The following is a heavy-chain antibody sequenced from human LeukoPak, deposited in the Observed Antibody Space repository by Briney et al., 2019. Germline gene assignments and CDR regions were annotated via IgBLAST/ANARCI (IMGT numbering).Heavy chain of an antibody. Sequence: TSETLSLTCAVYGGSFSGYYWSWIRQPPGKGLEWIGEINHSGSTNYNPSLKSRVTISVDTSKNQFSLKLSSVTAADTAVYYCARVHRPILRYFDWLCYFDYWGQGTLVTVSS. D-gene: IGHD3-9*01. V-gene: IGHV4-34*01. J-gene: IGHJ4*02. CDR2: INHSGST. CDR3: ARVHRPILRYFDWLCYFDY. CDR1: GGSFSGYY.